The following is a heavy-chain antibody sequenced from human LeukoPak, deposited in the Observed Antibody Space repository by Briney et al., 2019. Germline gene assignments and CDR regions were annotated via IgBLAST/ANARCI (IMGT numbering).Heavy chain of an antibody. Sequence: GGSLRLSCAASGITFSSYGMHWVRQAPGKGLEWVAVIWYDGSNKYYADSVKGRFTISRDNSKNTLYLQMNSLRAEDTAVYYCAREAAAGYGMDVWGQGTTVTVSS. J-gene: IGHJ6*02. D-gene: IGHD6-13*01. CDR3: AREAAAGYGMDV. V-gene: IGHV3-33*01. CDR1: GITFSSYG. CDR2: IWYDGSNK.